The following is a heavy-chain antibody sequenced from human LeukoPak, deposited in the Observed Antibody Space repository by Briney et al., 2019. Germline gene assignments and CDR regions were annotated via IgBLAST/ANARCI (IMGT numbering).Heavy chain of an antibody. V-gene: IGHV5-51*01. Sequence: GESLKISCEGSGYSFTTYWIGWVRQMPGKGLEWMGIIYPGDSDTRYSPSFQGQVTISADRSISTAYLQWSSLKASDTAIYYCARRFSSGWALDYWGQGTLVTVSS. CDR2: IYPGDSDT. CDR1: GYSFTTYW. CDR3: ARRFSSGWALDY. D-gene: IGHD6-19*01. J-gene: IGHJ4*02.